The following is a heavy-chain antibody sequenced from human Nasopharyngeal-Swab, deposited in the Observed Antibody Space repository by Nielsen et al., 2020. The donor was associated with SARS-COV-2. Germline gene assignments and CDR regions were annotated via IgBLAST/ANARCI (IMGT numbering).Heavy chain of an antibody. V-gene: IGHV4-34*01. CDR1: GGSFSGYY. J-gene: IGHJ5*02. CDR2: INHSGST. Sequence: GSLRLSCAVYGGSFSGYYWSWIRQPPGKGLEWIGEINHSGSTNYNPSLKSRVTISVDTSKNQFSLKLSSVTAADTAVYYCARRGCNGGSCYSWWFDPWGQGTLVTVSS. CDR3: ARRGCNGGSCYSWWFDP. D-gene: IGHD2-15*01.